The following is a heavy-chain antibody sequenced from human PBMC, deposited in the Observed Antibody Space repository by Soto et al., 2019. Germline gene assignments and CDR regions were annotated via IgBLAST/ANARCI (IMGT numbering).Heavy chain of an antibody. CDR3: ARDSYQGFYYMDV. Sequence: PGGSLRLSCAASGFTFSSYWMHWVRQAPGKWLVWVSRINSDGSSTSYADSVKGRFTISRDNAKNTLYLQMNSLRAEDTAVYYCARDSYQGFYYMDVWGKGTTVTAP. V-gene: IGHV3-74*01. CDR1: GFTFSSYW. D-gene: IGHD2-15*01. J-gene: IGHJ6*03. CDR2: INSDGSST.